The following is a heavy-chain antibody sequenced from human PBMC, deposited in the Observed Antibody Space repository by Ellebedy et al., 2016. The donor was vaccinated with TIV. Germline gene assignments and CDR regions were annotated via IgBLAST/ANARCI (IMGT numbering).Heavy chain of an antibody. J-gene: IGHJ4*02. D-gene: IGHD2-21*02. Sequence: SGPTLVKPTETLTLTCTVSGFSLSPARMGVSWIRQPPGKALEWLAHIFSNDEKSYSTSLEARLSISKDTAKSQVVLTVASMDPVDTATYYCVRALKYCGGDCTYKFDFWGQGALVTVSS. CDR1: GFSLSPARMG. CDR2: IFSNDEK. V-gene: IGHV2-26*01. CDR3: VRALKYCGGDCTYKFDF.